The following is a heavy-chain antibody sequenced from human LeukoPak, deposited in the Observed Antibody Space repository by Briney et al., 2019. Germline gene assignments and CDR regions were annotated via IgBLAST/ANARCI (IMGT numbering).Heavy chain of an antibody. CDR3: ARSRSFDS. CDR2: ISAYNGNT. Sequence: ASVKVSCKASGYTFTTYDISWVRQAPGQGLEWMGWISAYNGNTICAQKLQGRVTMTTDTSTGTAYMELRSLRSDDTAVYYCARSRSFDSWGQGTLVTVSS. V-gene: IGHV1-18*01. CDR1: GYTFTTYD. J-gene: IGHJ4*02.